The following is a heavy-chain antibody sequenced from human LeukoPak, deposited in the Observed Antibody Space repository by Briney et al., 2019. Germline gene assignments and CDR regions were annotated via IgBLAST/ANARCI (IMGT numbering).Heavy chain of an antibody. V-gene: IGHV3-33*01. J-gene: IGHJ6*02. CDR2: K. CDR3: ARDPDYYGMDV. Sequence: KYYADSVKGRFTISRDNSKNTLYLQMNSLGAEDTAVYYCARDPDYYGMDVWGQGTTVTVSS.